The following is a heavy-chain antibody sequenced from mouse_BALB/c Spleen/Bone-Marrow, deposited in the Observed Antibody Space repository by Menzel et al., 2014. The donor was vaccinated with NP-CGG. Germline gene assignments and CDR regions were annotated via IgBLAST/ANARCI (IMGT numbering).Heavy chain of an antibody. J-gene: IGHJ4*01. Sequence: VESGGGLVKPGGSLKLSCAASGFAFSSYDMSWVRQTPEKRLEWVAYISSGGGSTYYPDTVKGRFTISRDNAKNTLYLQMSSLKSEDTAMYYCARHGGNYVYYAMDYWGQGTSVTVSS. CDR3: ARHGGNYVYYAMDY. CDR2: ISSGGGST. V-gene: IGHV5-12-1*01. CDR1: GFAFSSYD. D-gene: IGHD2-1*01.